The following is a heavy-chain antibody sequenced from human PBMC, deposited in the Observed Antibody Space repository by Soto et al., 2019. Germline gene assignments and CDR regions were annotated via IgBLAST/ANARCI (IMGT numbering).Heavy chain of an antibody. CDR2: ISAYNGNT. Sequence: QVQLVQSGAEVKKPGASVKVSCKASGYTFASYAISWMRPAPGQVLEWMGGISAYNGNTNYAQKLQGRVTMTTDTSTSTAYMELRSLRSDVTAVYYCARDPPPPDYWGQGTLVTVSS. CDR3: ARDPPPPDY. CDR1: GYTFASYA. V-gene: IGHV1-18*01. J-gene: IGHJ4*02.